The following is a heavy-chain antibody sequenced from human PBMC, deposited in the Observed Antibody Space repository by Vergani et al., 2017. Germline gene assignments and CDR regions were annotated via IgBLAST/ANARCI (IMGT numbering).Heavy chain of an antibody. Sequence: EVQLLESGGNLIQPGGSLRLSCGASGFTFSSYAMTWVRLAPGKGLQWVSAISGSGGNTFYTDSVKGRFTISRDNSKNMLYLQMNSLRAEDTAVYCCTKGGIMTTIMNYWGQGTLVTVSS. J-gene: IGHJ4*02. V-gene: IGHV3-23*01. CDR2: ISGSGGNT. D-gene: IGHD1-1*01. CDR3: TKGGIMTTIMNY. CDR1: GFTFSSYA.